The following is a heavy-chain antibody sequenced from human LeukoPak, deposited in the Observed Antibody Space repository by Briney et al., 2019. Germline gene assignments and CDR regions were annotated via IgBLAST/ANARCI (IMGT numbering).Heavy chain of an antibody. CDR3: AKEGTYGSSRSLNY. J-gene: IGHJ4*02. CDR2: INTNTGNP. Sequence: ASVKVSCKASGYTFTSYAMNWVRQAPGQGLEWMGWINTNTGNPTYAQGFTGRFVFSLDTSVNTAYLQISSLKAEDTAVYYCAKEGTYGSSRSLNYWGQGTLVTVSS. CDR1: GYTFTSYA. V-gene: IGHV7-4-1*02. D-gene: IGHD6-13*01.